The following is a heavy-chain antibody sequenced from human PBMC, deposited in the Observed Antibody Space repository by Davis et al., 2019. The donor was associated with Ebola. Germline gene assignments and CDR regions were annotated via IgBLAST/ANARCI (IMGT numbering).Heavy chain of an antibody. Sequence: GESLKISCAASGFTFSSYAMSWVRQAPGKGLEWVSAISGSGGSTYYADSVKGRFTISRDNSKNTLYLQMNSLRAEDTAVYYCARDIHTNDFWSGYDITFDYWGQGTLVTVSS. D-gene: IGHD3-3*01. V-gene: IGHV3-23*01. CDR2: ISGSGGST. J-gene: IGHJ4*02. CDR1: GFTFSSYA. CDR3: ARDIHTNDFWSGYDITFDY.